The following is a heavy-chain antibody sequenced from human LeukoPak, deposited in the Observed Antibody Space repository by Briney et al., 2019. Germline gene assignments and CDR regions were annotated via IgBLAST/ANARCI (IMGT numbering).Heavy chain of an antibody. V-gene: IGHV3-48*02. CDR2: ISSSSNTI. Sequence: GGSLRLSCAASGFTFSSYSMNWVRQAPGKGLEWVSYISSSSNTIYYADSVKGRFTISRDNAKNSLYLQMNSLRDEDTAVYYCARGFCSSTSCYGYYYYGMDVWGQGTTVTVSS. D-gene: IGHD2-2*01. CDR1: GFTFSSYS. CDR3: ARGFCSSTSCYGYYYYGMDV. J-gene: IGHJ6*02.